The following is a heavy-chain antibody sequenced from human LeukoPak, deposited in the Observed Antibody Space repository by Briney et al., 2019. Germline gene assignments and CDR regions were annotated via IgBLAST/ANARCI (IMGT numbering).Heavy chain of an antibody. CDR1: GFTFSSYS. V-gene: IGHV3-48*04. CDR2: ISSSGDTI. Sequence: GGSLRLSCAASGFTFSSYSMNWVRQAPGKGLEWVSYISSSGDTIFYADSVKGRFTISRDNAKNSLYLQMNSLRAEDTAVYYCARSFLIYWGQGTLVTVSS. J-gene: IGHJ4*02. CDR3: ARSFLIY.